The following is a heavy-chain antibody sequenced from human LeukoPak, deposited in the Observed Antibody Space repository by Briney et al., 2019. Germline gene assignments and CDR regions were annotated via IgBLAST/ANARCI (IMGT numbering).Heavy chain of an antibody. CDR3: ARDFPYGSGSYSGY. CDR1: GGSVSSGSYY. J-gene: IGHJ4*02. CDR2: ISYIGNT. Sequence: PSETLSLTCSVSGGSVSSGSYYWSWIRQPPGKELEWIGYISYIGNTHYNPSLESRVTISRDTSKNQFSLNLSSVTAADTAVYYCARDFPYGSGSYSGYWGQGTLVTVSS. D-gene: IGHD3-10*01. V-gene: IGHV4-61*01.